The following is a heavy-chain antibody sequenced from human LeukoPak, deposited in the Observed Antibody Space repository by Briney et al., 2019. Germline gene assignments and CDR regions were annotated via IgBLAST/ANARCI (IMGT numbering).Heavy chain of an antibody. D-gene: IGHD2-2*02. J-gene: IGHJ4*02. CDR1: GGSISSYY. CDR3: ARGWSYCSSTSCYKEDYIDY. V-gene: IGHV4-59*01. CDR2: IYYSGST. Sequence: PSETLSLTCTVSGGSISSYYWSWIRQPPGKGLEWIGYIYYSGSTNYNPSLKSRVTISVDTSKNQFSLKLSSVTAADTAVYYCARGWSYCSSTSCYKEDYIDYWGQGTLVTVSS.